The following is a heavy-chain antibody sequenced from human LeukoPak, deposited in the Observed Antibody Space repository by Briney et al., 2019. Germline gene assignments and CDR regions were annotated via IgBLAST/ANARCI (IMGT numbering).Heavy chain of an antibody. CDR1: GFTVSSNY. V-gene: IGHV3-53*01. D-gene: IGHD2-21*01. CDR2: IYGGGST. Sequence: GGSLRLSCAASGFTVSSNYMSWVRQAPGKGLEWVSVIYGGGSTYYADSVKGRFTISRDNSKNTLYLQMNSLRAEDTAVYYCAREGEVGIFDYWGQGTLVTVSS. J-gene: IGHJ4*02. CDR3: AREGEVGIFDY.